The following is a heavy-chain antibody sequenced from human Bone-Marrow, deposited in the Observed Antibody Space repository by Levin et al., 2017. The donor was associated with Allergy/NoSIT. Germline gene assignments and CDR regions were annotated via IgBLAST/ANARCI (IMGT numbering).Heavy chain of an antibody. Sequence: LRLSCTVSGGSISSNDYYWSWIRQPPGTGLEWIGYIYNSGNTFYNPSLKSRVSISLETSKNQFSLNLSSVTAADTAVYYCARDRDHYDSSGYSVVYYGMDVWGQGTTVTVSS. V-gene: IGHV4-30-4*01. CDR3: ARDRDHYDSSGYSVVYYGMDV. D-gene: IGHD3-22*01. CDR2: IYNSGNT. CDR1: GGSISSNDYY. J-gene: IGHJ6*02.